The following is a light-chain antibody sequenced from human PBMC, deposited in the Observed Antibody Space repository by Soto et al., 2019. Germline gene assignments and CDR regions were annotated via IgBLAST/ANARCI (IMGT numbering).Light chain of an antibody. CDR2: DAS. J-gene: IGKJ1*01. Sequence: EILLTQSPDTLSVSLGERATLSCRASQSVGTHLAWYPQKPGQAPRLLIFDASKRTTGTPDRFSGSGSGTEFALTIGGLQSDDLGVYYCQQRSEWRTFGQGTKVDI. CDR1: QSVGTH. CDR3: QQRSEWRT. V-gene: IGKV3-15*01.